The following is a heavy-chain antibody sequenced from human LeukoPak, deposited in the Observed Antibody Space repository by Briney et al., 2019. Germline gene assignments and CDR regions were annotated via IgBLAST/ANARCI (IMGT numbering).Heavy chain of an antibody. J-gene: IGHJ4*02. V-gene: IGHV4-38-2*01. CDR1: GYSISSGYY. CDR2: IYHSGST. D-gene: IGHD3-22*01. Sequence: SETLSLTCAVSGYSISSGYYRGWIRQPPGKGLEWIGGIYHSGSTYYNPSLKSRVTISVDTSKNQFSLKLSSVTAADTAVYYCARHVPYVVVITVFDYWGQGTLVTVSS. CDR3: ARHVPYVVVITVFDY.